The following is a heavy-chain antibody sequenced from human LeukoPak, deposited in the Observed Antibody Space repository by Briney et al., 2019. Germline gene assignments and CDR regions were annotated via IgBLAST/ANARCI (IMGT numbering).Heavy chain of an antibody. CDR3: ARGGGSTRIDY. CDR2: IYTSGNT. CDR1: GDSIRSGTYY. Sequence: SQTLSLTCSVSGDSIRSGTYYWSWIRQPAGKGLEWIGRIYTSGNTNYNPSLKSRVTISVDTSKNQLSLKLSSVTAADTAVYYCARGGGSTRIDYWGQGTLVTVSS. V-gene: IGHV4-61*02. D-gene: IGHD3-16*01. J-gene: IGHJ4*02.